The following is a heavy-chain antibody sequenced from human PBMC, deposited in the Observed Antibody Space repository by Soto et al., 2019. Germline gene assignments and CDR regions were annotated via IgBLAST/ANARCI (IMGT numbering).Heavy chain of an antibody. J-gene: IGHJ3*02. CDR2: INPATGAA. CDR3: ARGVGVGVAGSAAFDM. Sequence: QLHLVQSGAVVKKPGASVTVSCSASGYPVTAYYMHWVRQAPGRGLEWMGGINPATGAAKYTQTFQGRVTMTGDTSTSTVFMELSGLTSEDTAGFYCARGVGVGVAGSAAFDMWGQGTLVTVSS. D-gene: IGHD3-3*01. V-gene: IGHV1-2*02. CDR1: GYPVTAYY.